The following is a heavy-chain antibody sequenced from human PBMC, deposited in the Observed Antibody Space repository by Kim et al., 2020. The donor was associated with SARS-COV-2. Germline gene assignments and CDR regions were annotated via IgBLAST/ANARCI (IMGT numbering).Heavy chain of an antibody. CDR1: GGSVSSGSYY. V-gene: IGHV4-61*01. J-gene: IGHJ4*02. Sequence: SETLSLTCTVSGGSVSSGSYYWSWIRQPPGKGLEWIGYIYYSGSTNYNPSLKSRVTISVDTSKNQFSLKLSSVTAADTAVYYCARDYYDSSGPPGYYFDYWGQGTLVTVSS. CDR2: IYYSGST. CDR3: ARDYYDSSGPPGYYFDY. D-gene: IGHD3-22*01.